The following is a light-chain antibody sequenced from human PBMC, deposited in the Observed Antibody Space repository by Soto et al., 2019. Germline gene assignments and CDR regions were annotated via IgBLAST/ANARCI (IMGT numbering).Light chain of an antibody. CDR3: QQYSKT. V-gene: IGKV3-20*01. J-gene: IGKJ1*01. CDR2: GAS. CDR1: QSVSSSY. Sequence: EIVLTQSPGTLSLSPVERANLSCRASQSVSSSYLAWYQQKPGQPPRLLIYGASRRATGIPDRFSGSGSGSDFTLTISRLEPEDFAVYYCQQYSKTFGQGTKVDIK.